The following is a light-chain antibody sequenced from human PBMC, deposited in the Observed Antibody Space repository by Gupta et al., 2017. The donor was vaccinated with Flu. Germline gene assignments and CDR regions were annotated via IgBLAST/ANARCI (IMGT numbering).Light chain of an antibody. J-gene: IGKJ4*01. V-gene: IGKV4-1*01. CDR1: QSGLYSYNNKNY. CDR2: WAS. CDR3: QQDDSTPLT. Sequence: DIVMTQSPNYLAVSLGERATINCKSSQSGLYSYNNKNYLAWYQQKPVQPPKLLIYWASTRESGVPDSFSGRGSGTDFTLTISSLQAEDVAVYYCQQDDSTPLTFGRGTKVDIK.